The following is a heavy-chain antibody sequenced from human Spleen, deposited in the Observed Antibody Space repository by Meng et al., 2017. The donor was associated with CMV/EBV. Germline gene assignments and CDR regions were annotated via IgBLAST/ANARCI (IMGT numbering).Heavy chain of an antibody. CDR1: GSTFDDFA. CDR3: AKGGGERVTFDAMDV. V-gene: IGHV3-9*01. D-gene: IGHD2-21*02. J-gene: IGHJ6*02. Sequence: GGSLRLSCTASGSTFDDFALHWVRQTPGEGLEWVSGFSGNSGFIAYADSVKGRFTISRENAKKTLSLQMNSLRPEDTALYYCAKGGGERVTFDAMDVWGQGTTVTVSS. CDR2: FSGNSGFI.